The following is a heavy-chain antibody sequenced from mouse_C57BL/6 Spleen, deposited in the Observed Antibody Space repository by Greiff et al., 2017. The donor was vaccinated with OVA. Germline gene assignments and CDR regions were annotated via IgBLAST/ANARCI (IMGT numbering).Heavy chain of an antibody. J-gene: IGHJ2*01. CDR2: IDPSDSYT. D-gene: IGHD1-1*02. CDR1: GYTFTSYW. V-gene: IGHV1-50*01. CDR3: ARRDYVNRYYLDD. Sequence: QVQLQQPGAELVKPGASVKLSCKASGYTFTSYWMQWVKQRPGQGLEWIGEIDPSDSYTNYNQKFKGKATLTVDTSSSTAYMPLSSLTSEDSAVYDCARRDYVNRYYLDDWGQGTTLTVSS.